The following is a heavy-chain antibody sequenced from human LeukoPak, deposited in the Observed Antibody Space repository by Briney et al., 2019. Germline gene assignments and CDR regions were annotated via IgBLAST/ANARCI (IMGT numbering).Heavy chain of an antibody. Sequence: PSETLSLTCTVSGGSISSYYWGWIRQPPGKGLQWIGYIYYSGSTNYNPSLKSRVTISVDTSKNQFSLKLSSVTAADTAVYYCARGAVIAAADEYYYGMDVWGQGTTVTVSS. D-gene: IGHD6-13*01. V-gene: IGHV4-59*01. CDR1: GGSISSYY. J-gene: IGHJ6*02. CDR2: IYYSGST. CDR3: ARGAVIAAADEYYYGMDV.